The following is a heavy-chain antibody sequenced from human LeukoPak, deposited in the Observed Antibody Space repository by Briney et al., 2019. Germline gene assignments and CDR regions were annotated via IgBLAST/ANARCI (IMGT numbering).Heavy chain of an antibody. D-gene: IGHD3-22*01. J-gene: IGHJ3*02. CDR1: GFTFSGYA. CDR3: AGDYYDSSGYSPGAFDI. CDR2: ISYDGSNK. Sequence: GGSLRLSCAASGFTFSGYAMHWVRQAPGKGLEWVAVISYDGSNKYYADSVKGRFTISRDNSKNTLYLQMNSLRAEDTAVYYCAGDYYDSSGYSPGAFDIWGQGTMVTVSS. V-gene: IGHV3-30*01.